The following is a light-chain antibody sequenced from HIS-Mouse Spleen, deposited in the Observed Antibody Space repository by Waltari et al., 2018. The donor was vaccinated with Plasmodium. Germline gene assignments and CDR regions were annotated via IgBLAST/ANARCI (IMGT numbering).Light chain of an antibody. V-gene: IGKV3-15*01. CDR3: QQYNNWPRGT. CDR1: QSVSSN. CDR2: GAS. Sequence: EIVMTQSPATLPVSPGERATLSCRARQSVSSNLAWYQQKPGQAPRLLIYGASTRATGIPARFSGSGSGTEFTLTISSMQSEDFAVYYCQQYNNWPRGTFGQGTKVEIK. J-gene: IGKJ1*01.